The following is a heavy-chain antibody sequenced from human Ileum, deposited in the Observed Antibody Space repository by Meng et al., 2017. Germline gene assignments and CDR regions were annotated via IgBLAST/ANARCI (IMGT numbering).Heavy chain of an antibody. CDR3: ARHGGYSQDF. J-gene: IGHJ4*02. Sequence: QAQLQESGPGLVRPSGTLSLPCAVSSGSISSNTYWSWVRQPPGKGLEWIGQISHSGSAYYNPSLKSRVTMSVDKSKSQFSLMLTSVTAADTAIYYCARHGGYSQDFWGQGTLVTVSS. CDR2: ISHSGSA. D-gene: IGHD4-23*01. CDR1: SGSISSNTY. V-gene: IGHV4-4*02.